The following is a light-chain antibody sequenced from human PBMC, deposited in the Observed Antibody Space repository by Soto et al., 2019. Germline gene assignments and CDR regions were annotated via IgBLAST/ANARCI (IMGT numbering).Light chain of an antibody. J-gene: IGLJ1*01. CDR1: NIGSKS. CDR2: YDS. CDR3: QLWDSSSGHYV. V-gene: IGLV3-21*04. Sequence: SYELTQPPSVSVAPGKTARITCGGNNIGSKSVHWYQQKPGQAPVLVIYYDSDRPSGLPERFSGSNSGNTATLTISRVEAGDEADYYCQLWDSSSGHYVFGTGTKLTVL.